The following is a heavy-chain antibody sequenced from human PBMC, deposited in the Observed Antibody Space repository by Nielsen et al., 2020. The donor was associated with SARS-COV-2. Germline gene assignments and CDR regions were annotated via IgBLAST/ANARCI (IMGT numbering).Heavy chain of an antibody. CDR2: ISWNSGSI. D-gene: IGHD6-13*01. Sequence: SLKISCAASGFTFDDYAMHWVRQAPGKGLEWVSGISWNSGSIGYADSVKGQFTISRDNAKNSLYLQMNSLRAEDTALYYCAKLSSSWNNVDYWGQGTLVTVSS. CDR3: AKLSSSWNNVDY. CDR1: GFTFDDYA. J-gene: IGHJ4*02. V-gene: IGHV3-9*01.